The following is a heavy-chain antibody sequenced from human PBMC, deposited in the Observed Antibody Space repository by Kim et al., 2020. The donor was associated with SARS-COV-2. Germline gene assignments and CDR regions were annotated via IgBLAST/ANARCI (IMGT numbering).Heavy chain of an antibody. D-gene: IGHD3-22*01. Sequence: SETLSLTCAVYGGSFSGYYWSWIRQPPGKGLEWIGEINHSGSTNYNPSLKSRVTISVDTSKNQFSLKLSSVTAADTAVYYCATPAAGRRHYYDSSGYYYDYWGQGTLVTVSS. J-gene: IGHJ4*02. CDR3: ATPAAGRRHYYDSSGYYYDY. CDR1: GGSFSGYY. V-gene: IGHV4-34*01. CDR2: INHSGST.